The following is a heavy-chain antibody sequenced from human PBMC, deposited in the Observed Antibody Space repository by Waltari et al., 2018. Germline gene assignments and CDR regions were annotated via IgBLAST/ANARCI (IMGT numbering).Heavy chain of an antibody. Sequence: SLRLSCAASGFTFNNYAMSWVRQAPGKGLEWVSAIGGSGDSTYYADSVKGRFTISRDNSKNTLYLQMNSLRAEDTAVYYCAKDWMYYYDSSGYYDYWGQGTLVTVSS. V-gene: IGHV3-23*01. CDR2: IGGSGDST. CDR1: GFTFNNYA. D-gene: IGHD3-22*01. CDR3: AKDWMYYYDSSGYYDY. J-gene: IGHJ4*02.